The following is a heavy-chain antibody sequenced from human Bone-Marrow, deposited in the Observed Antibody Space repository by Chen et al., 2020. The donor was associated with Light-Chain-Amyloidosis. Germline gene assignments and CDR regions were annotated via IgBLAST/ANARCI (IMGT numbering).Heavy chain of an antibody. CDR2: IIPILGTA. J-gene: IGHJ4*02. V-gene: IGHV1-69*01. Sequence: QVQLVQSGAEVKKPGSSVKVSCKASGGTFSSYAISWLRQAPGQGLEWMGGIIPILGTANYAQKFQGRVTITADESTSTAYMELSRLRSDDTAVYYCARGAERGYSGYESTNFDYWGQGTLVTVSS. D-gene: IGHD5-12*01. CDR1: GGTFSSYA. CDR3: ARGAERGYSGYESTNFDY.